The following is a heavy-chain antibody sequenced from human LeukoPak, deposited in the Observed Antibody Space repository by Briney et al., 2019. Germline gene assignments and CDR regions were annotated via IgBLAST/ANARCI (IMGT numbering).Heavy chain of an antibody. J-gene: IGHJ4*02. V-gene: IGHV4-39*01. D-gene: IGHD4-17*01. Sequence: SETLSLTCTVSGCSIRNSGYYWGWIRQPPGKGLEGIGSIYYSGSTYYNPSLKTRVTITVDTSKNQFSLNLSSVTAADTAVYYCARLTVTTPFFDYWGQGSLVTVSS. CDR3: ARLTVTTPFFDY. CDR2: IYYSGST. CDR1: GCSIRNSGYY.